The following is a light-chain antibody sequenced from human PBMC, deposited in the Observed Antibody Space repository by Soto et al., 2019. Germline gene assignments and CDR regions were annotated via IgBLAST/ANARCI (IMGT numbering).Light chain of an antibody. CDR2: DVS. Sequence: QSALTQPASLSGSPGQSITISCTGTSSEVGGYNYVSWYQQHPGKAPKLMIYDVSNRPSGVSNRFSASKSGNTASLTISGLQAEDEADYYCSSYTSSGTPYVFGTGTKVTVL. CDR1: SSEVGGYNY. J-gene: IGLJ1*01. V-gene: IGLV2-14*01. CDR3: SSYTSSGTPYV.